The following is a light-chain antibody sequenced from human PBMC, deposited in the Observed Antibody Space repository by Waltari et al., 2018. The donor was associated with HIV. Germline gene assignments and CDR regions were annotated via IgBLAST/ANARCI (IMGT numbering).Light chain of an antibody. CDR3: SSYTSSSPYA. V-gene: IGLV2-14*03. Sequence: QSALTQPVSVSGSPGQSITISCTGTSSDVGGYNYVSWYQQHPGKAPNLMIYDVSNRPSGVSNRFSGSKSGNTASLTISGLQAEDEADYYCSSYTSSSPYAFGTGTKVTVL. J-gene: IGLJ1*01. CDR1: SSDVGGYNY. CDR2: DVS.